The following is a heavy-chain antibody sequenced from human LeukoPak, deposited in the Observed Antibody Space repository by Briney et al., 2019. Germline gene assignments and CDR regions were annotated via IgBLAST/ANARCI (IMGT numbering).Heavy chain of an antibody. CDR3: ARERPGEYTFDI. V-gene: IGHV3-48*03. CDR1: GFTFSSYE. J-gene: IGHJ3*02. D-gene: IGHD7-27*01. CDR2: ISSSGNTI. Sequence: PGGSLRLSCAASGFTFSSYEMNWVRQAPGKGLGWVSFISSSGNTIYYADSVKGRFIISRDNAKNSLYLQMNSLRTEDTAVYYFARERPGEYTFDIWGQGTVVTVSS.